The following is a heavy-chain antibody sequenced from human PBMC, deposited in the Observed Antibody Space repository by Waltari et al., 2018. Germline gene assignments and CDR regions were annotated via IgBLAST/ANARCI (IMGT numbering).Heavy chain of an antibody. J-gene: IGHJ4*02. Sequence: GDYWTWIRQHPGKGLGWIGYIYYSGDTNYNPSLDSRVTISADTPKNQFSLKLTSVTAADTAVYYCARGGGSRVLDYWGRGTLVSVSS. V-gene: IGHV4-31*02. CDR2: IYYSGDT. CDR1: GDY. CDR3: ARGGGSRVLDY. D-gene: IGHD3-16*01.